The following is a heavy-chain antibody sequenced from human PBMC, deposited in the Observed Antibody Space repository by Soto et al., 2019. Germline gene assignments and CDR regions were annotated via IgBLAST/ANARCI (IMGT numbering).Heavy chain of an antibody. CDR1: GFAFTSYA. CDR2: ITGSGG. CDR3: AKENPYSYGHGFDI. D-gene: IGHD2-21*01. V-gene: IGHV3-23*01. Sequence: GGSLRLSCAASGFAFTSYAMNWVRQAPGKGLEWVSAITGSGGNYAHSVKGRFPISRDNSKSTRYLPMDSLTAEDTAIYYCAKENPYSYGHGFDIWGHGTLVTVSS. J-gene: IGHJ3*02.